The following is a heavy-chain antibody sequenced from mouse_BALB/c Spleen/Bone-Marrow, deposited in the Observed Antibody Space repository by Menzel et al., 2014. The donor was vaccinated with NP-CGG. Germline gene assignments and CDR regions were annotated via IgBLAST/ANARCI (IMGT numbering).Heavy chain of an antibody. D-gene: IGHD2-4*01. V-gene: IGHV1-7*01. CDR2: INPSTGYT. CDR1: GYTFTSYW. J-gene: IGHJ2*01. Sequence: VHLVESGAELAKPGASVKMSCKASGYTFTSYWMHWVKQRPGQGLEWIGYINPSTGYTEYNQKFKDKATLTADKSSSTAFMQLSSLASEDAAVYYCARWGLRSDYWGQGTTLTGSS. CDR3: ARWGLRSDY.